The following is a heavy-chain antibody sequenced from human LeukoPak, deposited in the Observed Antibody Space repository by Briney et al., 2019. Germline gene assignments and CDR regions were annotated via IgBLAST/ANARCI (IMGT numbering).Heavy chain of an antibody. CDR3: AKDFVYGSRFPRPLDY. V-gene: IGHV3-30*18. J-gene: IGHJ4*02. Sequence: GGSLRLSCAASGFTLGYYGMHWVRQAPGKGLEWVAVISYDGSIKYYADSVKGRFTISRDNSKNTLYLQMNSLRADDTARYYCAKDFVYGSRFPRPLDYWGQGTLVTVSS. D-gene: IGHD3-3*01. CDR1: GFTLGYYG. CDR2: ISYDGSIK.